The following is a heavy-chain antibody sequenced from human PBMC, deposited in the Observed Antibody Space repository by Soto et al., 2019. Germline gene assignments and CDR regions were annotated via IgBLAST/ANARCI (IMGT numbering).Heavy chain of an antibody. CDR2: IYYSGST. D-gene: IGHD3-3*01. J-gene: IGHJ5*02. CDR1: GGSISSSSYY. CDR3: AGITIFGVVIRSPNWFDP. Sequence: QLQLQESGPGLVKPSETLSLTCTVSGGSISSSSYYWGWIRQPPGKGLEWIGSIYYSGSTYYNPSLKSRVTISVDTSKNQFSLKLSSVTAADTAVYYCAGITIFGVVIRSPNWFDPWGQGTLVTVSS. V-gene: IGHV4-39*01.